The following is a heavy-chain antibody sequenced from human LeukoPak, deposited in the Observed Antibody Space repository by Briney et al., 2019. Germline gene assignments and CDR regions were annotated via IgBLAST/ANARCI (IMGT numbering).Heavy chain of an antibody. CDR2: ISTYNGNT. V-gene: IGHV1-18*01. Sequence: ASVKVSCKTSGYSFGYFGITWVRLAPGQGLEWMGWISTYNGNTEYAQRFQGRLTLTTDTSTSTVYMELRSPRSEDPGNYLCAGELARVVVGPSATDYWGQGTQVTVSS. CDR1: GYSFGYFG. CDR3: AGELARVVVGPSATDY. D-gene: IGHD2-2*01. J-gene: IGHJ4*02.